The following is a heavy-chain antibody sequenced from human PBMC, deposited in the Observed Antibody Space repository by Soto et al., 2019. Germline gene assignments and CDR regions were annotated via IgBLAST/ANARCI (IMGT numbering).Heavy chain of an antibody. Sequence: PSETLSLTCTVSGGSISSGYSYWNWIRQPPGKGLEWIGYIYYSGSTHYNPSLRSRSTISVDTSKNQFSLKLSSVTAADTAVYYCVRVSVIDNWLDPWGQGTLVTVSS. CDR1: GGSISSGYSY. J-gene: IGHJ5*02. D-gene: IGHD3-22*01. V-gene: IGHV4-30-4*01. CDR2: IYYSGST. CDR3: VRVSVIDNWLDP.